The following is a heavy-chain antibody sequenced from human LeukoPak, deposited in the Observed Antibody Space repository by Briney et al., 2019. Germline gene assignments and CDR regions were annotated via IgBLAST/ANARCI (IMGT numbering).Heavy chain of an antibody. CDR3: VGTVYDFWSGSMGDYFDY. CDR2: ISSSSSTI. D-gene: IGHD3-3*01. V-gene: IGHV3-48*01. J-gene: IGHJ4*02. CDR1: GFTFSSYS. Sequence: TGGSLRLSCAASGFTFSSYSMNWVRQAPGKGLEWVSYISSSSSTIYYADSVKGRSTISRDNAKNSLYLQMSSLRAEDTAVYYCVGTVYDFWSGSMGDYFDYWGQGTPVTVSS.